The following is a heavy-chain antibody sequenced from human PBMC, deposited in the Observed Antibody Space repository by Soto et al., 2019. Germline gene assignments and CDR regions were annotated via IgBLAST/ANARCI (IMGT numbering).Heavy chain of an antibody. D-gene: IGHD1-1*01. CDR2: IYYNGSA. V-gene: IGHV4-61*01. J-gene: IGHJ3*02. CDR3: ARERSDFSHGYRTYAFDI. Sequence: SETLSLTCSVSGGSINTNSYYWTWIRQFPGERLEWIGYIYYNGSAEYNPSLKSRLTISMDTSKNQFSLVLSSMTSADTAVYFCARERSDFSHGYRTYAFDIWGQGTVVPVSS. CDR1: GGSINTNSYY.